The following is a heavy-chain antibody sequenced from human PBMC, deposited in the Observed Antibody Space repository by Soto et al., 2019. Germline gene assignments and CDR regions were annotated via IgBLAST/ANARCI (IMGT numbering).Heavy chain of an antibody. CDR1: GGSVFSSSSL. CDR2: IFYTGTT. J-gene: IGHJ4*02. Sequence: SETLSLTCTVAGGSVFSSSSLWVWIRQSPGKGLEWLGQIFYTGTTYYNPSLGSRITMSVDSSKSLFSLRLSSVTAADTALYYCARLGGLTAFSGPWSKLEQWGRGILVTVSS. CDR3: ARLGGLTAFSGPWSKLEQ. V-gene: IGHV4-39*02. D-gene: IGHD3-16*01.